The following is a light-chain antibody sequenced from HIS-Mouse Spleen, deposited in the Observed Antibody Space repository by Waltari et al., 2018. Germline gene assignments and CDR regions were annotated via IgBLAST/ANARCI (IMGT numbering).Light chain of an antibody. J-gene: IGLJ2*01. V-gene: IGLV3-21*03. Sequence: SYVLTQPPSVSVAPGKPARITCGGNNIGRKSVHWDQQKPGQATVLVVYDDSDRPSGIPERFSGSNSGNTATLTISRVEAGDEADYYCQVWDSSSDHVVFGGGTKLTVL. CDR3: QVWDSSSDHVV. CDR1: NIGRKS. CDR2: DDS.